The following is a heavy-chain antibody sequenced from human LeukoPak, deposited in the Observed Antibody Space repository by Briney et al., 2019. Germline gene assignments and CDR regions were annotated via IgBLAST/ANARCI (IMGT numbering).Heavy chain of an antibody. Sequence: PSETLSLTCTVSGGSISSSSYYWGWIRQPPGKGLEWIGSIYYSGSTYYNPSLKSRVTISVDTSKNQFSLKLSSVTAADTAVYYCARGVTMVRGVINPNWFDPWGQGTLVTVSS. D-gene: IGHD3-10*01. CDR1: GGSISSSSYY. V-gene: IGHV4-39*07. CDR2: IYYSGST. J-gene: IGHJ5*02. CDR3: ARGVTMVRGVINPNWFDP.